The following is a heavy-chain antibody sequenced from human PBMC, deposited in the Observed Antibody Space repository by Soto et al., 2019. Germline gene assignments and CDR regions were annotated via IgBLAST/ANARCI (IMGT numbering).Heavy chain of an antibody. V-gene: IGHV3-53*01. J-gene: IGHJ4*02. D-gene: IGHD6-19*01. CDR3: ARDSGIGWSYFDL. CDR2: ISSGVGT. CDR1: GFTVSTSY. Sequence: EVQLVESGGGLIQPGGSLRLSCVASGFTVSTSYMSWVRQAPGKGLEWVSLISSGVGTYYADSMRGRFTISRDDSRNTLYLEMDSLRAEDTAVYYCARDSGIGWSYFDLWGQGALVTV.